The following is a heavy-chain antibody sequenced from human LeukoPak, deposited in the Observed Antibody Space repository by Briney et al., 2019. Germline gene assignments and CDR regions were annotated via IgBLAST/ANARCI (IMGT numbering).Heavy chain of an antibody. V-gene: IGHV3-53*01. CDR1: GFTFSSYA. Sequence: GGSLRLSCVASGFTFSSYAMSWVRQAPGKGLEWVSVIYSGGSTYYADSVKGRFTISRDNSKNTLYLQMNSLRAEDTAVYYCARDNSSGYWGYYYYGMDVWGQGTTVTVSS. J-gene: IGHJ6*02. D-gene: IGHD3-22*01. CDR2: IYSGGST. CDR3: ARDNSSGYWGYYYYGMDV.